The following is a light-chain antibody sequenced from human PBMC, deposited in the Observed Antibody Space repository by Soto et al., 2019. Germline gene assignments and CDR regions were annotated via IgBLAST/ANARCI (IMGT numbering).Light chain of an antibody. V-gene: IGLV1-47*01. CDR2: MND. CDR3: ASWDDSLSGYV. CDR1: TSNILRNY. J-gene: IGLJ1*01. Sequence: QSALTQPPSASGNPGQRLTISCSGSTSNILRNYVYWYRQLPGTAPRLLISMNDQRPSGVPDRFSGSKSGTSASLAISGLRSGDEADYYCASWDDSLSGYVFGTGTKVTVL.